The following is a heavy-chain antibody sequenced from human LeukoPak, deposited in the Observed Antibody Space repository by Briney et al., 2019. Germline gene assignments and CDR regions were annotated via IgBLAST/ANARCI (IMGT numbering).Heavy chain of an antibody. CDR3: AKPPAGLFYYYYGMDV. CDR1: GFTFSSYA. Sequence: GGSLRLSCAASGFTFSSYAMSWVRQAPGKGLEWVSGISGSGGSTYYADSVKGRFTISRDNSKNTLCLQMNSLRAEDTAVYYCAKPPAGLFYYYYGMDVWGQGTTVTASS. CDR2: ISGSGGST. V-gene: IGHV3-23*01. J-gene: IGHJ6*02.